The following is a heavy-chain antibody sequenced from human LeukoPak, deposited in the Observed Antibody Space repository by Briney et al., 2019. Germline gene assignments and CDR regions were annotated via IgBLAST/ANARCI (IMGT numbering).Heavy chain of an antibody. D-gene: IGHD3-9*01. V-gene: IGHV4-59*01. CDR1: GGSISSYY. CDR3: ARGSIKNFDY. J-gene: IGHJ4*02. CDR2: IHYSGST. Sequence: PSETLSLTCTVSGGSISSYYWSWIRQPPGKGLEWIGYIHYSGSTNYNPSLKSRVTISVDTSKNQFSLKLSSVTAADTAVYYCARGSIKNFDYWGQGTLVTVSS.